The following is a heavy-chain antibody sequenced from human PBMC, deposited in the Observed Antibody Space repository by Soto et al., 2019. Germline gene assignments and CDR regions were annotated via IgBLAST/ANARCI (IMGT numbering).Heavy chain of an antibody. D-gene: IGHD5-18*01. CDR3: AKTRGYSYGYNAFDI. V-gene: IGHV4-4*02. CDR1: SGSISGNDW. Sequence: SETLSLTCAVSSGSISGNDWWSWVRQPPGKGLEWIGQIYHTGSTNYNPSLTSRVTISVDKSKNQFSLNLRSVTAADTAFYYCAKTRGYSYGYNAFDIWGQGTMVTASS. CDR2: IYHTGST. J-gene: IGHJ3*02.